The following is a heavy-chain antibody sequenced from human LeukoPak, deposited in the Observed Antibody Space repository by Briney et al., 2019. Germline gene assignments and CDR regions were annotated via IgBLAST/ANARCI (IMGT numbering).Heavy chain of an antibody. V-gene: IGHV4-59*01. D-gene: IGHD5-12*01. Sequence: SETLSLTCAVYGGSFSGYQWSWIRQPPGKGLEWIGYIYYSGSTNYNPSLKSRVTISVDTSKNQFSLKLSSVTAADTAVYYCARFIVATNANFDYWGQGTLVTVSS. J-gene: IGHJ4*02. CDR3: ARFIVATNANFDY. CDR1: GGSFSGYQ. CDR2: IYYSGST.